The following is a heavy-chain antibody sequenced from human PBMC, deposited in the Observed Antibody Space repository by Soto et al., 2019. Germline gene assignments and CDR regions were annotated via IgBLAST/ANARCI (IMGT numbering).Heavy chain of an antibody. V-gene: IGHV3-21*01. D-gene: IGHD1-26*01. J-gene: IGHJ4*02. CDR1: GFTFGSYS. Sequence: PGGSLRLSCAASGFTFGSYSMNWVRQAPGKGLEWVSSISSSSSYIYYADSVKGRFAVSRDNSKNTLYLQMNSLRAEDTAVYYCARDQSGTYSVDYWGQGALVTVSS. CDR3: ARDQSGTYSVDY. CDR2: ISSSSSYI.